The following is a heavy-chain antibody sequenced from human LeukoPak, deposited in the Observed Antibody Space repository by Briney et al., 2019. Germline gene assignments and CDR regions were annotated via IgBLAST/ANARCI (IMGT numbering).Heavy chain of an antibody. V-gene: IGHV1-8*01. Sequence: ASVKVSCKASGYTFTSYDINWVRQATGQGLEWMGWMNPNSGNTGYAQKFQGRVTMTRNTSISTAYMELSSLRSEDTAVYYCASLSRASYYYYGMDVSGQGTTVTVSS. D-gene: IGHD3-16*01. CDR3: ASLSRASYYYYGMDV. J-gene: IGHJ6*02. CDR1: GYTFTSYD. CDR2: MNPNSGNT.